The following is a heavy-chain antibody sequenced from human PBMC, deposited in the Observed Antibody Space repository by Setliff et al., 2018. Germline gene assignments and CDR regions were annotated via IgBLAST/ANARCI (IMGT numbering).Heavy chain of an antibody. Sequence: RASVKVSCKASGYTFTNYGVTWVRQAPGQGLEWMGWIGAYNGNTYNAHKFQGRVTMTSDTSTSTAYMELRSLRSDDAAVYYCARVTMAVAGYFDFWGQGTLVTVS. D-gene: IGHD6-19*01. CDR2: IGAYNGNT. CDR1: GYTFTNYG. J-gene: IGHJ4*02. CDR3: ARVTMAVAGYFDF. V-gene: IGHV1-18*01.